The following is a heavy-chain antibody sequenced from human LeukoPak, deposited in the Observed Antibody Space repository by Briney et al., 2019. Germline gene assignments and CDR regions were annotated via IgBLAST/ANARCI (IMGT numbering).Heavy chain of an antibody. J-gene: IGHJ4*02. Sequence: PSETLSLTCTVSGGSISSYYWSWIRQPAGKGLEWIGRIYTSGSTNYNPSLKSRVTMSVDTSNNHFSLKLTSVTAADTAVYFCARHGRSSISGKRSFDYWGQGTLVTVSS. D-gene: IGHD2-2*01. CDR3: ARHGRSSISGKRSFDY. CDR2: IYTSGST. V-gene: IGHV4-4*07. CDR1: GGSISSYY.